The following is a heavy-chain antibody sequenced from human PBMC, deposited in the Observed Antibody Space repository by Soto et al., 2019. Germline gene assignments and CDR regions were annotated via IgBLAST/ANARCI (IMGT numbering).Heavy chain of an antibody. CDR2: IRESGRST. Sequence: PGGSLRLSCTASGFTFNDYAMSWVRQAPGRGLEWVSGIRESGRSTFYTDSVRGRFTISRDNSRSTLYLQLNSLRAEDTATYYCAKEVGAIGTPLFGHWGLGALVTVSS. D-gene: IGHD1-26*01. CDR3: AKEVGAIGTPLFGH. J-gene: IGHJ4*02. V-gene: IGHV3-23*01. CDR1: GFTFNDYA.